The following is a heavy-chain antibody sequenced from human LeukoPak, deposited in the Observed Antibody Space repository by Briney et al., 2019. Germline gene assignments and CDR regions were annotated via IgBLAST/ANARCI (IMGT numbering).Heavy chain of an antibody. Sequence: GGSLRLSCAASGFTFSSYGMSWVRQAPGKGLEWVSAISGSGGSTYYADSVKGRFTISRDNSKNTLYLQMNSLRAEDTAVYYCARDLGGLRRSGGDYWGQGTLVTVSS. CDR3: ARDLGGLRRSGGDY. D-gene: IGHD6-19*01. CDR2: ISGSGGST. CDR1: GFTFSSYG. J-gene: IGHJ4*02. V-gene: IGHV3-23*01.